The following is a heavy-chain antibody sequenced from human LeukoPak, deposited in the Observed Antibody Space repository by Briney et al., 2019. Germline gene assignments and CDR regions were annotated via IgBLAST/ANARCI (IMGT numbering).Heavy chain of an antibody. Sequence: GGSLRLSCAASGFTFSSFSMKWVRQAPGTGLEWVSYISGSSDTIHYADSVKDRFTISRDNAKNSPYLQMNSLRAEDTAVYYCASARIAAAGTSRDYWGQGTLVTVSS. J-gene: IGHJ4*02. CDR1: GFTFSSFS. D-gene: IGHD6-13*01. CDR3: ASARIAAAGTSRDY. V-gene: IGHV3-48*04. CDR2: ISGSSDTI.